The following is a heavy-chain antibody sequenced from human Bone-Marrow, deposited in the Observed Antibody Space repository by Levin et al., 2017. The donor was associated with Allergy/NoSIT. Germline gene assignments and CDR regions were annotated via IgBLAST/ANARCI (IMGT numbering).Heavy chain of an antibody. D-gene: IGHD2/OR15-2a*01. CDR2: ISYNGATK. Sequence: SCAASGFTFDEFAIHWVRQVPGKGLEWVSCISYNGATKGYADSVKGRFTISRDNARNSVYLQLNSLTPEDTALYYCAKDINPFGGTPTTCFDSWGQGTLVTVSS. J-gene: IGHJ4*02. CDR3: AKDINPFGGTPTTCFDS. V-gene: IGHV3-9*01. CDR1: GFTFDEFA.